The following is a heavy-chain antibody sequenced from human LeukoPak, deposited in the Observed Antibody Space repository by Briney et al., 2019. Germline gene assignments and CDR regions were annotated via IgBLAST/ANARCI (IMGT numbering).Heavy chain of an antibody. V-gene: IGHV3-11*01. D-gene: IGHD3-10*01. J-gene: IGHJ4*02. CDR2: ISSSGSTI. Sequence: GGSLRLSCAASGFTFSDYYMSWIRQAPGKGLEWVSYISSSGSTIYYADSVKGRFTISRDNSKNTLYLQMNSLRVEDTAVYHCAKDRGIISDYWGQGTLVTVSS. CDR3: AKDRGIISDY. CDR1: GFTFSDYY.